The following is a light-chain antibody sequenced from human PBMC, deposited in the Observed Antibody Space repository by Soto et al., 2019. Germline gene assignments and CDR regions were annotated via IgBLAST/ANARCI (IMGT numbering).Light chain of an antibody. CDR2: GNS. Sequence: QSVLTQPPSVSGAPGQRVTISCIGSSSNIGAKYDVHWYQHLPGTAPKLLIYGNSNRPSGVPDRFSGSKSGTSASLAITGLQAEDEADYYCQSYDNSLSWVFGGGTKVT. CDR3: QSYDNSLSWV. J-gene: IGLJ3*02. CDR1: SSNIGAKYD. V-gene: IGLV1-40*01.